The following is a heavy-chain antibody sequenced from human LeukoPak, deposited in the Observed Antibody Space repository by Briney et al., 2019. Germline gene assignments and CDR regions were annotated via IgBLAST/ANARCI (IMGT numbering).Heavy chain of an antibody. J-gene: IGHJ5*02. Sequence: GSLRLSCAASGFTVSSNYMSWVRQPPGKGLEWIGSIYYSGSTYYNPSLKSRVTISVDTSKNQFSLKLSSVTAADTAVYYCARVGNLYSSSWPLNRNNWFDPWGQGTLVTVSS. CDR2: IYYSGST. CDR1: GFTVSSNY. CDR3: ARVGNLYSSSWPLNRNNWFDP. V-gene: IGHV4-39*01. D-gene: IGHD6-13*01.